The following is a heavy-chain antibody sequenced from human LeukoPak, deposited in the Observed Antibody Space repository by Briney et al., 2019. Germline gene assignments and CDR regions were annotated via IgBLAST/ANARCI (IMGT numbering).Heavy chain of an antibody. D-gene: IGHD3-9*01. V-gene: IGHV3-23*01. CDR1: GFTFSSHA. J-gene: IGHJ4*02. CDR2: ISYSGSYT. CDR3: ARGNFLRHFDSSPPF. Sequence: PGGSLRLSCVASGFTFSSHAVTWVRQAPGKGLEWVSGISYSGSYTYYADSVKGRFTTSRDTSKSTVYLQMSSLRDEDTAVYYCARGNFLRHFDSSPPFWGQGTLVTVSS.